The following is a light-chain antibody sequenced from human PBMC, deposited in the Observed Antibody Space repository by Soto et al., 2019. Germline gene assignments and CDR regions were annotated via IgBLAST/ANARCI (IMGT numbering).Light chain of an antibody. CDR2: DAS. CDR3: QDYSPYSWT. Sequence: DIQMTQSPSTLSASVGDRVTITCRASESISSWLAWYQEKPGKAPNLLIYDASSLESGVPSRFSGSGSGTEFTLTISSLQPDDFATYYCQDYSPYSWTFGQGTKVDNK. J-gene: IGKJ1*01. V-gene: IGKV1-5*01. CDR1: ESISSW.